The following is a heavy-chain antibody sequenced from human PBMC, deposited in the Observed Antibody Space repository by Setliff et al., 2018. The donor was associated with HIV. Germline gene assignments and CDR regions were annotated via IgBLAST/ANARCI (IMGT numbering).Heavy chain of an antibody. V-gene: IGHV1-24*01. Sequence: ASVKVSCKVSGYTLTELSIHWVRQAPGKGLEWMGGFDPEDGEIIYAQKFQGTFTMTEDTSTDTVYMELSSLKSEDTAVYYCATDLSSGYSYFTLHFWGQGTLVTVSS. CDR1: GYTLTELS. CDR2: FDPEDGEI. J-gene: IGHJ1*01. D-gene: IGHD3-22*01. CDR3: ATDLSSGYSYFTLHF.